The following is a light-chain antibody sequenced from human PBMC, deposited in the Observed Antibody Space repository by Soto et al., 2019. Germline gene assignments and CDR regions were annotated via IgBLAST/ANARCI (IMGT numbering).Light chain of an antibody. CDR1: QSVRSSY. CDR3: QEYGSSPT. Sequence: EIVLTQFPGTLSLSPGERATLSCRASQSVRSSYLAWYQKKPGQAPRLLISGASSRATGLPDRFSGSGSVTDFPLTSSILEPEDFAVYYCQEYGSSPTFGQGTKVEIK. CDR2: GAS. V-gene: IGKV3-20*01. J-gene: IGKJ1*01.